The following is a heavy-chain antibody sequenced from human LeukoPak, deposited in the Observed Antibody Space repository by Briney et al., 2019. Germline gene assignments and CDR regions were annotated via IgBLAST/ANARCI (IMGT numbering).Heavy chain of an antibody. J-gene: IGHJ3*02. D-gene: IGHD4-17*01. V-gene: IGHV1-18*01. CDR2: ISAYSDGT. CDR3: ARVTTTLTPGI. CDR1: GYTFTSYG. Sequence: ASVKVSCKASGYTFTSYGISWVRQAPGQGLEWMGWISAYSDGTNYAQKFQGRVTMTRDMSTSTVYMELSSLRSEDTAVYYCARVTTTLTPGIWGQGTMVTVSS.